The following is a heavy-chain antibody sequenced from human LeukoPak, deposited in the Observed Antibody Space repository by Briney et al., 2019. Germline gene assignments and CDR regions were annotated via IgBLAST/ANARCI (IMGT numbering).Heavy chain of an antibody. CDR2: INPNSGGT. J-gene: IGHJ4*02. D-gene: IGHD3-10*01. V-gene: IGHV1-2*02. CDR1: GYTLTDYY. Sequence: ASVKVSCKASGYTLTDYYMHWVRQAPGQGLEWMGWINPNSGGTNYAQKFQGRVTMTRDTSISTAYMELSRLRSDDTAVYYCARDHNYYGSGSYYNVDYWGQGTLGTVSS. CDR3: ARDHNYYGSGSYYNVDY.